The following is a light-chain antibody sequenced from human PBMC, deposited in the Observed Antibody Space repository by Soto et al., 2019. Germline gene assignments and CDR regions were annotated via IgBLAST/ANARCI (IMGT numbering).Light chain of an antibody. V-gene: IGLV2-14*01. J-gene: IGLJ1*01. CDR1: SSDVGGYNY. Sequence: QPVLTQPASVSGSPGQSITISCTGTSSDVGGYNYVSWYQQHPGKAPKLMIYEVSNRPSGVSNRFSGSKSGNTASLTISGLQTEDEADYYCSSYTSISTFVFGTGTKVTVL. CDR3: SSYTSISTFV. CDR2: EVS.